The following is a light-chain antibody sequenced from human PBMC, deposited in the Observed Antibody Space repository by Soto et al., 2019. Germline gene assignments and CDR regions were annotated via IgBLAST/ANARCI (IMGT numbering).Light chain of an antibody. CDR3: AAWGDSLV. CDR1: NSNIGSNP. J-gene: IGLJ2*01. V-gene: IGLV1-47*01. CDR2: RSD. Sequence: QSVLTQPPSASGTPGQRVTISCSGSNSNIGSNPVHWYQQFPGTAPKVLIYRSDQRPSGVPDRFTGSKSGTSASLAVSGLRSEDEAVYYCAAWGDSLVFGGGTKLTVL.